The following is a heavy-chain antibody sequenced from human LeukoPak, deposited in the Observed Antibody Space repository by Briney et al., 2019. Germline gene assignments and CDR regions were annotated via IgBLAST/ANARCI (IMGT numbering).Heavy chain of an antibody. CDR3: ARHLSAAIPDY. J-gene: IGHJ4*02. CDR1: GFTISSGYY. V-gene: IGHV4-38-2*01. CDR2: NYPSGST. Sequence: PSETLSLTCAVSGFTISSGYYWGWIRQPPEKGLEWIGSNYPSGSTYYNPSLKSRVTISVDTSKNQFSLKLSSVTAADTAVYYCARHLSAAIPDYWGQGTLVTVSS. D-gene: IGHD2-2*02.